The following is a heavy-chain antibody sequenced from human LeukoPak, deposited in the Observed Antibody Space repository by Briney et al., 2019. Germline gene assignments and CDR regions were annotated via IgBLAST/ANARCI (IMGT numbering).Heavy chain of an antibody. J-gene: IGHJ4*02. CDR2: ISWNSGSI. Sequence: GRFLRLSCAASGFTFDDYAMHWVRQAPGKGLEWVSGISWNSGSIGYADSVKGRFTISRDNAKNSLYLQMNSLRAEDTALYYCAKDLSGSYFFDYWGQGTLVTVSS. D-gene: IGHD1-26*01. V-gene: IGHV3-9*01. CDR3: AKDLSGSYFFDY. CDR1: GFTFDDYA.